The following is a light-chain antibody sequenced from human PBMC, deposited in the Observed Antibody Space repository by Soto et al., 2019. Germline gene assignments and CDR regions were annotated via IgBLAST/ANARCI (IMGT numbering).Light chain of an antibody. V-gene: IGKV1-5*03. CDR1: QNINRW. J-gene: IGKJ2*03. Sequence: DIPMTQSPSTLAASVGDRVAITCRASQNINRWLAWYQQKPGTAPKLLISKASSLGSGVQSRFSGNGSETEFTLTISSLHPDDFASYYCQHYNSYPYSFGQGTKLEIQ. CDR3: QHYNSYPYS. CDR2: KAS.